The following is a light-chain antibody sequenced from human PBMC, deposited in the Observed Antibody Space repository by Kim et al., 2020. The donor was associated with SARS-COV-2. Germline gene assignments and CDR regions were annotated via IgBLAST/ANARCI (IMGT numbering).Light chain of an antibody. Sequence: LSPGDRATLACRASQSVGTQLAWYQQRPGQAPRLLLHDASNRATGIPARFSGSGSGTDFTLSISSLEPEDVAVYYCQQRSNWPITFGQGTRLEIK. CDR1: QSVGTQ. J-gene: IGKJ5*01. CDR2: DAS. CDR3: QQRSNWPIT. V-gene: IGKV3-11*01.